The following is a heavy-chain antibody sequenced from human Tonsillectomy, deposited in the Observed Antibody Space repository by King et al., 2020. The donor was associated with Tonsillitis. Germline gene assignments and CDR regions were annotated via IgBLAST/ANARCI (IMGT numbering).Heavy chain of an antibody. J-gene: IGHJ3*01. CDR2: IYTSGST. Sequence: VQLQESGPGLVKPSQTLSLTCTVSGGSISSGGYSWSWIRQPAGKGLEWIGRIYTSGSTNYNPSLKSRVTISVDMSKNQFSLKLNSVTAADTAVYFCARDPRDYDTSEDAFDLWGQGTMVTVSS. D-gene: IGHD3-22*01. CDR1: GGSISSGGYS. V-gene: IGHV4-61*02. CDR3: ARDPRDYDTSEDAFDL.